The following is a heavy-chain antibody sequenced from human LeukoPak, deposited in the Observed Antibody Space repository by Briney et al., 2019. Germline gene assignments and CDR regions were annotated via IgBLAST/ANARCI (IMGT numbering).Heavy chain of an antibody. Sequence: GGSLRLSCAASGFTFSGSAMHWVRQASGKGLEWVGRIRSKANSYATAYAASVKGRFTISRGDSKNTAYLQMNSLKTEDTAVYYCTRRVQYCSSTSCYWNWFDPWGQGTLVTVSS. D-gene: IGHD2-2*01. CDR3: TRRVQYCSSTSCYWNWFDP. J-gene: IGHJ5*02. CDR2: IRSKANSYAT. CDR1: GFTFSGSA. V-gene: IGHV3-73*01.